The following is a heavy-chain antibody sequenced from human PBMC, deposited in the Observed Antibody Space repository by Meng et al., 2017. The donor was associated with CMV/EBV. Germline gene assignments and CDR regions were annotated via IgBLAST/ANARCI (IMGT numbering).Heavy chain of an antibody. CDR1: GYTFTGYY. CDR2: INPNSGGT. CDR3: ARSRIQLWLHHYYFGMDV. J-gene: IGHJ6*02. V-gene: IGHV1-2*02. Sequence: ASVKVSCKASGYTFTGYYMHWVRQAPGQGLEWMGWINPNSGGTNYAQKFQGRVTMTRDTSISTAYMELSRLRSDDTAVYYRARSRIQLWLHHYYFGMDVWGQGTTVTVSS. D-gene: IGHD5-18*01.